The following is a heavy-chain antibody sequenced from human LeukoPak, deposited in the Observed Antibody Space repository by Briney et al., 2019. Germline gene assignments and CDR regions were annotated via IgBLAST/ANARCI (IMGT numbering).Heavy chain of an antibody. CDR3: ARDRGGFGYSYGQNWFDP. J-gene: IGHJ5*02. V-gene: IGHV3-66*01. D-gene: IGHD5-18*01. Sequence: PGGSLRLSCAASGFTVSSNYMSWVRQAPGKGLEWVSVIYSGGSTYYADSVKGRFTISRDNSKNTLYLQMNSLRAEDTAVYYCARDRGGFGYSYGQNWFDPWGQGTLVTVSS. CDR1: GFTVSSNY. CDR2: IYSGGST.